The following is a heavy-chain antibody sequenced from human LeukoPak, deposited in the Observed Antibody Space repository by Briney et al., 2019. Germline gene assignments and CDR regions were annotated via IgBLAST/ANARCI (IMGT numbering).Heavy chain of an antibody. V-gene: IGHV3-20*01. CDR1: GFTFNTYG. Sequence: GGSLRLSCAASGFTFNTYGMSWVRQAPGKGLEWVSGINWNGGSTGYADSVKGRFTISRDNAKNSLYLQMNSLRAEDTALYHCARNGVVLLWFGEPDYYYMDVWGKGTTVTISS. D-gene: IGHD3-10*01. CDR2: INWNGGST. J-gene: IGHJ6*03. CDR3: ARNGVVLLWFGEPDYYYMDV.